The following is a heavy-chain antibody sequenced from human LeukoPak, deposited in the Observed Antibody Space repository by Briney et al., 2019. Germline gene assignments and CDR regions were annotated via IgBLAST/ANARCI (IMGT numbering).Heavy chain of an antibody. CDR2: IYYSGST. CDR3: ARRARNVVAALYYYGMDV. V-gene: IGHV4-59*08. CDR1: GGSISSYY. D-gene: IGHD2-15*01. J-gene: IGHJ6*02. Sequence: SETLFLTCTVSGGSISSYYWSWIRQPPGKGLEWIGYIYYSGSTNYNPSLKSRVTISVDTSKNQFSLKLSSVTAADTAVYYCARRARNVVAALYYYGMDVWGQGTTVTVSS.